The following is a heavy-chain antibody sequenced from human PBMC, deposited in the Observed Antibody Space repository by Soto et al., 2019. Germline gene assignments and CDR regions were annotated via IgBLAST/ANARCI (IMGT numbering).Heavy chain of an antibody. CDR2: IIPIFGTA. V-gene: IGHV1-69*01. J-gene: IGHJ4*02. CDR3: ARGGYYGSGSYFFFDY. Sequence: QVQLVQSGAEVKKPGSSVKVSCKASGGTFSSYAISWVRQAPGQGLEWMGGIIPIFGTANYAQKFQGRVTITADESTSTAYMELSSLRSEDTAVYYCARGGYYGSGSYFFFDYWGQGSLVTVSS. D-gene: IGHD3-10*01. CDR1: GGTFSSYA.